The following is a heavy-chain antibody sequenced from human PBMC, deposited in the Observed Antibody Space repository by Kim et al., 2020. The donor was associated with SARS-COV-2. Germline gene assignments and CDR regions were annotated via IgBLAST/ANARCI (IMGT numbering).Heavy chain of an antibody. CDR3: VREPAN. Sequence: GSSMSYADSGNGRFSISRDNAKKSLSLQMNSLTPEDTAVYYCVREPANWGQGTLVTVSS. J-gene: IGHJ4*02. CDR2: GSSM. V-gene: IGHV3-11*01.